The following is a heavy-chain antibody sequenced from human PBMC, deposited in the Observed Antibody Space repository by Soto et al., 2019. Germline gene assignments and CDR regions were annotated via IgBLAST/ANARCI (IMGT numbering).Heavy chain of an antibody. Sequence: SEPLSLPCPVFGGTIGSFYWNWIRQPPGKGLEWIGYIYYSGSTNYNPSLKSRVTISVDTSKNQFSLKLSSGTAAATAEYYCARTGTNGPYDYWGQGTLVTVSS. CDR2: IYYSGST. CDR1: GGTIGSFY. CDR3: ARTGTNGPYDY. V-gene: IGHV4-59*08. D-gene: IGHD1-1*01. J-gene: IGHJ4*02.